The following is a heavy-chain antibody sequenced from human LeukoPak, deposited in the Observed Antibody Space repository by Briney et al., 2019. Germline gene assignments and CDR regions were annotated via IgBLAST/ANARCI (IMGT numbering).Heavy chain of an antibody. D-gene: IGHD3-3*01. J-gene: IGHJ4*02. Sequence: SETLSLTCTVSGGSISSGGYYWSWIRQHPGKGLEWIGYIYYSGSTYYNPSLKGRVTISVDTSKNQFSLKLSSVTAADTAVYYCARAGFDFWSGYSRYFDYWGQGTLVTVSS. CDR2: IYYSGST. CDR1: GGSISSGGYY. V-gene: IGHV4-31*03. CDR3: ARAGFDFWSGYSRYFDY.